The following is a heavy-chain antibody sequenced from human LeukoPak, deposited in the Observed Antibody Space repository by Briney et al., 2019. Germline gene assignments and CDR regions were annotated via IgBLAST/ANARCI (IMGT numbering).Heavy chain of an antibody. CDR2: IASGSGYT. CDR1: GFTFKDYY. V-gene: IGHV3-11*03. CDR3: AKRRVAGYSSFDY. J-gene: IGHJ4*02. Sequence: GGSLRLSCAASGFTFKDYYMSWIRQTPGKGLEWVSYIASGSGYTDYADSVKGRFTISRDNSKNTLYLQMSSLRAEDTAVYHCAKRRVAGYSSFDYWGQGTLVTVSS. D-gene: IGHD3-9*01.